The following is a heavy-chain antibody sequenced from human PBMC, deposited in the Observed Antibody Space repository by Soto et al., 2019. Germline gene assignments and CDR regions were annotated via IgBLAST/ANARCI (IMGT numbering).Heavy chain of an antibody. CDR1: GGSISSSSYY. V-gene: IGHV4-39*07. CDR2: IYYSGST. CDR3: SNTRGYSYGSYYYYYGMDV. J-gene: IGHJ6*02. D-gene: IGHD5-18*01. Sequence: SETLSLTCTVSGGSISSSSYYWGWIRQPPGKGLEWIGSIYYSGSTNYNPSLKSRVTISVDTSKNQFSLKLSSVTAADTAVYYCSNTRGYSYGSYYYYYGMDVWGQGTTVTVSS.